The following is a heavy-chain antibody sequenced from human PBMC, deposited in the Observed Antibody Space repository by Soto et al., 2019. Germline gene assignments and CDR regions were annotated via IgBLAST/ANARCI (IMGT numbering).Heavy chain of an antibody. J-gene: IGHJ4*02. V-gene: IGHV4-59*08. CDR1: GGSISSYY. CDR2: MYNSGST. D-gene: IGHD3-10*01. CDR3: ASMGYHYGSGSYPLDY. Sequence: PSETLSLTCTVSGGSISSYYWTWIRQPPGKGLEWIGFMYNSGSTHYNPSLKSRVTISLDTSKNQFSLNLRSVTAADTAVYYCASMGYHYGSGSYPLDYWGQGTLVTFSS.